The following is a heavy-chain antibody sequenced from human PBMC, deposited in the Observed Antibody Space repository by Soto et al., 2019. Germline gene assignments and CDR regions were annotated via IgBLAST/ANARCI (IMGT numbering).Heavy chain of an antibody. D-gene: IGHD1-26*01. CDR3: ARGEQYSGRIFDY. CDR2: TYYRSKWYY. Sequence: SQTLSLTCAITGESVSSNSAGWSWVRQSPSRGLEWLGRTYYRSKWYYEYAVSVRGRITINPDTSENQYSLQLNSVTPEDTAVYFCARGEQYSGRIFDYWGKGTLVTV. J-gene: IGHJ4*01. V-gene: IGHV6-1*01. CDR1: GESVSSNSAG.